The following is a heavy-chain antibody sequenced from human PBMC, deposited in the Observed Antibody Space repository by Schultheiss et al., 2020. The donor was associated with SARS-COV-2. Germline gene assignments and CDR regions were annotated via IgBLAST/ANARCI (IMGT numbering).Heavy chain of an antibody. J-gene: IGHJ1*01. V-gene: IGHV4-38-2*01. Sequence: SQTLSLTCAVSGYSISSGYYWGWIRQPPGKGLEWIGEINHSGSTNYNPSVKSRVTISVDTSKNQFSLKVNSATAADTAVYYCARSGRYFQHWAQGTLVTVSS. D-gene: IGHD1-1*01. CDR1: GYSISSGYY. CDR3: ARSGRYFQH. CDR2: INHSGST.